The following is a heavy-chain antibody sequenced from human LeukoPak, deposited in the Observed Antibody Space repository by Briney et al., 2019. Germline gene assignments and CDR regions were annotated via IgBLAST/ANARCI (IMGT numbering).Heavy chain of an antibody. V-gene: IGHV4-34*01. CDR3: ARMGLRYYYYYMDV. CDR1: GGSFSGYY. Sequence: SETLSLTCAVYGGSFSGYYWSWIRQPPGKGLEWIGEINHSGSTNYNPSLKSRVTISVDTSKSQFSLKLSSVTAADTAVYYCARMGLRYYYYYMDVWGKGTTVTVSS. D-gene: IGHD5-12*01. CDR2: INHSGST. J-gene: IGHJ6*03.